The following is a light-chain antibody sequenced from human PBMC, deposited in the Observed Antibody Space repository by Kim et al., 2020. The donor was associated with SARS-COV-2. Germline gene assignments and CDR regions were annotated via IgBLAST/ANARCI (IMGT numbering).Light chain of an antibody. CDR1: QSVSSSF. Sequence: ENVLTQSPGTLSLSPGERATLSCRASQSVSSSFLAWYQQKAGQAPRLVIYSASSRASGIPDRFSGSGSGTDFTLTISRLEPEDFAVYYCQQYASSPGTFGQGTKVDIK. CDR2: SAS. J-gene: IGKJ1*01. V-gene: IGKV3-20*01. CDR3: QQYASSPGT.